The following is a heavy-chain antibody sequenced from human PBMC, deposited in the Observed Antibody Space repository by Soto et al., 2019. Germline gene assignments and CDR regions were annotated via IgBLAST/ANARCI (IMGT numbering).Heavy chain of an antibody. D-gene: IGHD3-16*02. Sequence: QVQLVQSGAEVKKPGASVKVSCKASGYTFTSYYMHWVRQAPGQGLEWMGIINPSGGSTSYAQKFQGRGTMTRDTSTSTVYMELSSLRSEDTAVYYCARAAYYDYIWGSYRDDAFDIWGQGTMVTVSS. V-gene: IGHV1-46*03. CDR3: ARAAYYDYIWGSYRDDAFDI. J-gene: IGHJ3*02. CDR2: INPSGGST. CDR1: GYTFTSYY.